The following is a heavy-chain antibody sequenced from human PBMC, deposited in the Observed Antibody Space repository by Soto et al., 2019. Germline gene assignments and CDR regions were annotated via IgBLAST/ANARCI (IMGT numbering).Heavy chain of an antibody. CDR1: GGSISSYY. CDR3: ARDPGDCSGGSCYPNQFDY. J-gene: IGHJ4*02. D-gene: IGHD2-15*01. CDR2: IYYSGST. Sequence: SETRSLTCTVSGGSISSYYWSWIRQPPGKGLEWIGYIYYSGSTNYNPSLKSRVTISVDTSKNQFSLKLSSVTAADTAVYYCARDPGDCSGGSCYPNQFDYWGQGTLVTVSS. V-gene: IGHV4-59*01.